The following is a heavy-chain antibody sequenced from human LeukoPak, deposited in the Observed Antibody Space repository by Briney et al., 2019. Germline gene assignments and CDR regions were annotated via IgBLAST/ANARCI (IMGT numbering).Heavy chain of an antibody. Sequence: GGSLRLSCAASGFNFNSYTMNWVRQAPGKGLEWVSAISDSGGNTYYADSVKGRFTISRDNSKNRLYLQMNSLRAEDTAVYYCAKDRSGWYGGFDYWGQGTLVTVSS. J-gene: IGHJ4*02. V-gene: IGHV3-23*01. CDR3: AKDRSGWYGGFDY. D-gene: IGHD6-19*01. CDR1: GFNFNSYT. CDR2: ISDSGGNT.